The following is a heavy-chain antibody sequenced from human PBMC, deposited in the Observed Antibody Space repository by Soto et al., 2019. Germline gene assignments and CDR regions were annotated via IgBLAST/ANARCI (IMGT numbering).Heavy chain of an antibody. J-gene: IGHJ4*02. V-gene: IGHV1-46*03. CDR1: GYSFTSYY. CDR3: ARGVGVDVFDY. D-gene: IGHD5-12*01. Sequence: ASVKVSCKESGYSFTSYYMHWVRQAPGQGLEWMGIINPSGGSTSYAQKFQGRVTMTRDTSTSTVYMELSSLRSEDTAVYYCARGVGVDVFDYWGQGTLVTVSS. CDR2: INPSGGST.